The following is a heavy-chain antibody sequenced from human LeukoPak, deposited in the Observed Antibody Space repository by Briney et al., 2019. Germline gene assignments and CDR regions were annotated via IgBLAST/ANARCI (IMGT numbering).Heavy chain of an antibody. CDR1: GGSISSSSYY. Sequence: PSETLSLTCTVSGGSISSSSYYWSWIRQPAGKGLEWIGRIYISGSGSTNYNPSLKSRVTMSVDTSKNQFSLKLSSLTAADTAVYYCARDKRVAVAGTYIYYYYMDVWGNGTTVTISS. D-gene: IGHD6-19*01. CDR3: ARDKRVAVAGTYIYYYYMDV. J-gene: IGHJ6*03. CDR2: IYISGSGST. V-gene: IGHV4-61*02.